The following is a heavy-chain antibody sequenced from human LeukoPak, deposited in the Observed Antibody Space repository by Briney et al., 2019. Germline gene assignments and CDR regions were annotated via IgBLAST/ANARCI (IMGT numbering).Heavy chain of an antibody. CDR2: IYPADSDT. CDR3: AVTMVRGQAFDI. J-gene: IGHJ3*02. CDR1: GYSFTSYW. Sequence: PGESLKISCKASGYSFTSYWIGWVRQMPGKGLEWLGIIYPADSDTRYSPSFQGQVTISADKSSTTAYLQWSSLKASDTAMYYCAVTMVRGQAFDIWGQGTMVTVSS. D-gene: IGHD3-10*01. V-gene: IGHV5-51*01.